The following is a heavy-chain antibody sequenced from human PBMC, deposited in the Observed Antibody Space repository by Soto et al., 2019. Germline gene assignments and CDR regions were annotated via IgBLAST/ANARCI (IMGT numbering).Heavy chain of an antibody. V-gene: IGHV4-34*01. CDR2: INHSGRT. Sequence: QVQLQQWGAGLLKPSETLSLTCAVYGGSFSGYYWCWIRQPPGKGLEWSGEINHSGRTNYNPSLKRQVTISVDTAKNQFSLKLSYETAAGTAEYCCARLHSTYSWNDQRMDDYWGQGTLVTVSS. CDR3: ARLHSTYSWNDQRMDDY. CDR1: GGSFSGYY. D-gene: IGHD1-20*01. J-gene: IGHJ4*02.